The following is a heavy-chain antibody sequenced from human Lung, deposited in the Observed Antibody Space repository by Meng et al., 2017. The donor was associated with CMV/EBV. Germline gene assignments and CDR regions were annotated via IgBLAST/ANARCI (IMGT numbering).Heavy chain of an antibody. Sequence: SCAASGFTYSRYSMNWVRQAPGKGLEWVSSITSSSSYIYYADSVKGRFTTSRDNARNSLYLQMTSLRAEDTAVYYCARDSGAYYDSSGFHFGGQGTXVTVSS. CDR2: ITSSSSYI. D-gene: IGHD3-22*01. V-gene: IGHV3-21*01. CDR1: GFTYSRYS. J-gene: IGHJ4*02. CDR3: ARDSGAYYDSSGFHF.